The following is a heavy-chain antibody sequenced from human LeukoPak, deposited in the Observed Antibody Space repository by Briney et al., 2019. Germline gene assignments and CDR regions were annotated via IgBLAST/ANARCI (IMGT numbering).Heavy chain of an antibody. D-gene: IGHD2-2*01. J-gene: IGHJ4*02. CDR1: GYTFTSCA. CDR2: VNAGNGNT. CDR3: ARTVVVVPAATYYFDY. V-gene: IGHV1-3*01. Sequence: ASVKVSCKASGYTFTSCAMHWVRQAPGQRLEWMGWVNAGNGNTKYSQKFQGRVTITRDTSASTAYMELSSLRSEDTAVYYCARTVVVVPAATYYFDYWGQGTLVTVSS.